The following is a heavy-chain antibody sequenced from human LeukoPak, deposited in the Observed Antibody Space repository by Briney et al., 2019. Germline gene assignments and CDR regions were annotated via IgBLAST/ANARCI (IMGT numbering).Heavy chain of an antibody. CDR1: GFTFSSYW. Sequence: GGFLRLSCAASGFTFSSYWMSWVRQAPGKGLEWVANIKQDGSEKYYVDSVKGRFTISRDNAKNSLYLQMNSLRAEDTAVYYCAREGDEYSSSWYQYYYYYYGMDVWGQGTTVTVSS. CDR3: AREGDEYSSSWYQYYYYYYGMDV. D-gene: IGHD6-13*01. V-gene: IGHV3-7*01. J-gene: IGHJ6*02. CDR2: IKQDGSEK.